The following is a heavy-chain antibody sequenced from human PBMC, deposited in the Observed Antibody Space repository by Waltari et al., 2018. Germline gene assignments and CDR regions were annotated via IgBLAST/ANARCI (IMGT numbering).Heavy chain of an antibody. J-gene: IGHJ4*02. CDR2: IWFDGSDK. D-gene: IGHD2-2*02. V-gene: IGHV3-30*02. Sequence: QVNLVESGGGVVQPGGSLRLSCATPEFTFSNFGMHWVRQAPGKGLEWVALIWFDGSDKFYADSVRGRFTISRDNSARTLYLDMDSLRLDDTAMYYCAKDAFGNTYLDFWGQGTLVTVSS. CDR1: EFTFSNFG. CDR3: AKDAFGNTYLDF.